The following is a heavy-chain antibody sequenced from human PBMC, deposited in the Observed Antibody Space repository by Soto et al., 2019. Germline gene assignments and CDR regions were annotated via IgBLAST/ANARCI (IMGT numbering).Heavy chain of an antibody. CDR2: IIPIFGTA. J-gene: IGHJ3*02. CDR1: GVTFSSYA. Sequence: SVKVSCKASGVTFSSYAISWVRQAPGQGLEWMGGIIPIFGTANYAQKFQGRVTITADESTSTAYMELSSLRSEDTAVYYCARVVAGYCSGGSCKGAFDIWGQGTMVTVSS. CDR3: ARVVAGYCSGGSCKGAFDI. D-gene: IGHD2-15*01. V-gene: IGHV1-69*13.